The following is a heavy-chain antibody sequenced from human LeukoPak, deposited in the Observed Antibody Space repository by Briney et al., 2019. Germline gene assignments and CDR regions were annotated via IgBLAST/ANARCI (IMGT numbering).Heavy chain of an antibody. D-gene: IGHD3-22*01. J-gene: IGHJ4*02. CDR2: ISSSSSYI. CDR1: GFTFSSYS. CDR3: ARALYAYYYDSSGSFDY. Sequence: GGSLRLSCAASGFTFSSYSMNWVRQAPGKGLEWVSSISSSSSYIYYADSVKGRLTISRDNAKNSLYLQMNSLRAEDTAVYYCARALYAYYYDSSGSFDYWGQGTLVTVSS. V-gene: IGHV3-21*01.